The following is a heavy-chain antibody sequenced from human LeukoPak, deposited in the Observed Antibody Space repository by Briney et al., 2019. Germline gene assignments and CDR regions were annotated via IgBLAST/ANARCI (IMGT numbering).Heavy chain of an antibody. CDR3: VRFPTATFSFDY. Sequence: SETLSLTCTVSGYSISSGYYWGWIRQPPGKGLEWIGYQYYSGATDYNPSLKSRVTFSVDTSKNQFSLKLNSVTAADTAVYYCVRFPTATFSFDYWGQGALVTVSS. CDR2: QYYSGAT. V-gene: IGHV4-38-2*02. D-gene: IGHD4-17*01. CDR1: GYSISSGYY. J-gene: IGHJ4*02.